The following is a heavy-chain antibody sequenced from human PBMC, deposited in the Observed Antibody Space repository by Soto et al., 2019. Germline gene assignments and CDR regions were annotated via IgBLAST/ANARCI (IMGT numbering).Heavy chain of an antibody. CDR1: GFTFSSYS. CDR3: AREGSLYDDYVSNCADY. CDR2: ISTSSTYI. Sequence: EVQLVESGGGLVKPGGSLRLSCAASGFTFSSYSMIWVRQAPGKGLEWVSSISTSSTYIYYADSVKGRFTISRDNAKNSLFLQMDSLRAEDTAVYYCAREGSLYDDYVSNCADYWGQGTRVTFSS. J-gene: IGHJ4*02. D-gene: IGHD4-17*01. V-gene: IGHV3-21*01.